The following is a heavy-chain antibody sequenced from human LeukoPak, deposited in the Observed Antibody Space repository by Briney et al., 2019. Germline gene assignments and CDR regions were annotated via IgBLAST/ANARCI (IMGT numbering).Heavy chain of an antibody. CDR3: ARDGAAAGRNPQFDY. J-gene: IGHJ4*02. CDR2: ISSSGSTI. V-gene: IGHV3-48*03. D-gene: IGHD6-13*01. CDR1: GFTFSSYV. Sequence: AGGSLRLSCAASGFTFSSYVMNWVRQAPGKGLEWVSYISSSGSTIYYADSVKGRFTISRDNAKNSLYLQMNSLRAEDTAVYYCARDGAAAGRNPQFDYWGQGTLVTVSS.